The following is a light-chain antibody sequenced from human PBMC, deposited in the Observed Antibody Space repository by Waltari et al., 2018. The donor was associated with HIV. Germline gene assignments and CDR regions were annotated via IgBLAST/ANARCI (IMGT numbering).Light chain of an antibody. CDR2: DVS. CDR3: CSYAGSYPVI. Sequence: QSALTQPRSVSGSPGQSVTISCTGSSSDVGGYDYVSWYQQHPGKAPQLRIYDVSKRPSGVTDRFSGSKSGNTASLTISGLLAEDEADYHCCSYAGSYPVIFGGGTKLTVL. V-gene: IGLV2-11*01. CDR1: SSDVGGYDY. J-gene: IGLJ2*01.